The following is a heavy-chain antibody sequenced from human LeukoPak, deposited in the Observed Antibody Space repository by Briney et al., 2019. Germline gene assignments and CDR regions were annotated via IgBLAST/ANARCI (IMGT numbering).Heavy chain of an antibody. CDR2: ISGSGGST. Sequence: GGSLRLSCVASGFTFCSYAMSWVRQAPGKGLEWVSAISGSGGSTYYADSMKGRFTISRDNSKNTLYLQMNSLTAEDMAAYYCAKSLPRYYYYGMDVWGQGTTVTVSS. V-gene: IGHV3-23*01. J-gene: IGHJ6*02. CDR3: AKSLPRYYYYGMDV. CDR1: GFTFCSYA.